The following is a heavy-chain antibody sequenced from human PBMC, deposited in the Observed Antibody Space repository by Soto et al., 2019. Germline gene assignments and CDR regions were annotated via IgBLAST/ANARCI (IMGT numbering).Heavy chain of an antibody. D-gene: IGHD4-17*01. CDR1: GCTFSNPC. CDR3: TTDPTDY. CDR2: IKSKTDGWTT. V-gene: IGHV3-15*01. Sequence: PQRLSREVLGCTFSNPCVSRVRQAPGKGLEWVGRIKSKTDGWTTDYAAPVKGRFTISRDDSKNTLYLQMNSLKTEDTAVYYCTTDPTDYRGQGTLVTVSS. J-gene: IGHJ4*02.